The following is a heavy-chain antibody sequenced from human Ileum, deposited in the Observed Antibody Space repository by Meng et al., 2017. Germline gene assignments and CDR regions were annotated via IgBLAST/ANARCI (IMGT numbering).Heavy chain of an antibody. D-gene: IGHD2-15*01. Sequence: QVQLKESGLGLGKPSGTLSLTCAVSGGSINSYVWWSWVRQAPGKGLEWIGEIYPGGSINYNPSLKSRVTISADTSKNQFSLSLDSVTAADTAVYYCVRNDYCSGGTCYPHFDYWGQGTLVTVSS. CDR1: GGSINSYVW. CDR3: VRNDYCSGGTCYPHFDY. J-gene: IGHJ4*02. CDR2: IYPGGSI. V-gene: IGHV4-4*02.